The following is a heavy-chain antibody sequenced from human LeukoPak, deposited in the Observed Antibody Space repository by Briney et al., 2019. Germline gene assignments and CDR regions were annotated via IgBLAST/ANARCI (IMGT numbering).Heavy chain of an antibody. CDR3: AGGYCSSTSCYEFGY. CDR2: TIPIFCTA. Sequence: SVKVSCKASGGTFSSYAISWVRQAPGQGLEWMGGTIPIFCTANYAQKFQGRVTITADESTSTAYMELSSLRSEDTAVYYCAGGYCSSTSCYEFGYWGQGTLVTVSS. V-gene: IGHV1-69*13. J-gene: IGHJ4*02. D-gene: IGHD2-2*01. CDR1: GGTFSSYA.